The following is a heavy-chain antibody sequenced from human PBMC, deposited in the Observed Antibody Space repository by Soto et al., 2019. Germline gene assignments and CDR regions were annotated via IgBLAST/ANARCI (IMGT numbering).Heavy chain of an antibody. CDR2: ISGSGGST. CDR3: AKDHDEDFGYDLDYCNH. CDR1: GFTFSSYA. J-gene: IGHJ4*02. Sequence: PGGSLRLSCAASGFTFSSYAMSWVRQAPGKGLEWVSAISGSGGSTGYADSVKGRFTISRDNSKNTLYLQMNSLRAEDTALYYCAKDHDEDFGYDLDYCNHWGQGTLVTVSS. D-gene: IGHD5-12*01. V-gene: IGHV3-23*01.